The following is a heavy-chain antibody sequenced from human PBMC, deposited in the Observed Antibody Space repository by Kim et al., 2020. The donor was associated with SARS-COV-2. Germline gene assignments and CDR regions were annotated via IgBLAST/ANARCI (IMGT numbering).Heavy chain of an antibody. J-gene: IGHJ3*02. D-gene: IGHD1-26*01. CDR1: GGSISSYY. Sequence: SETLSLTCTVSGGSISSYYWSWIRQPPGKGLEWIGYIYYSGSTKYNPSLKSRVTISADTSKNQFSLKLSSVTAADTAVYYCARVDSGSYTGFIWDVFDIWGQGTMVTVSS. V-gene: IGHV4-59*08. CDR3: ARVDSGSYTGFIWDVFDI. CDR2: IYYSGST.